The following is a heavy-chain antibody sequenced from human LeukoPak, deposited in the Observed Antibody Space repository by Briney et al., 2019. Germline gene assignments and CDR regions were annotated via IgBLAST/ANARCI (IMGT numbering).Heavy chain of an antibody. Sequence: PGGSLTLSCAASGFSFSSYWMRWVRQAPRKGLVWVSRINTDGSNTKYADSVKGRSTISRDNAKNTLYLQMNSLRAEETAVYYCARHAAYCGGDCYSVDYWGQGTLVTVSS. CDR1: GFSFSSYW. CDR2: INTDGSNT. J-gene: IGHJ4*02. V-gene: IGHV3-74*03. D-gene: IGHD2-21*02. CDR3: ARHAAYCGGDCYSVDY.